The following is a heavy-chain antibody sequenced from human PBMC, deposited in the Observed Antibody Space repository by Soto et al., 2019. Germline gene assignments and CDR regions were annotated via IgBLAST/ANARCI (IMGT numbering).Heavy chain of an antibody. J-gene: IGHJ2*01. D-gene: IGHD4-4*01. V-gene: IGHV3-30-3*01. CDR3: ARPLWRNDYNWGYFDL. CDR1: GFTFSGYA. Sequence: GGSLRLSYAASGFTFSGYAMHWVRQAPGKGLEWVAVISYDGSNKYYADSVKGRFTISRDNSKNTLYLQMNSLRAEDTAVYYCARPLWRNDYNWGYFDLWGRGTLVTVSS. CDR2: ISYDGSNK.